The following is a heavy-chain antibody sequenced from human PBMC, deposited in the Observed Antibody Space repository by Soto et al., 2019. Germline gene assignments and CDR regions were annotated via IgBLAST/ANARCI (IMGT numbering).Heavy chain of an antibody. Sequence: PSETLSLTCTVSGGSIGSYHWSWIRQPAGEGLEWIGRIYTSGSTNYNPSLKSRVTMSVDTSKNQFSLKLSSVTAADTAVYYCARDWETGTTIGYGMDVWGQGPTVTVSS. CDR3: ARDWETGTTIGYGMDV. CDR1: GGSIGSYH. J-gene: IGHJ6*02. V-gene: IGHV4-4*07. CDR2: IYTSGST. D-gene: IGHD1-7*01.